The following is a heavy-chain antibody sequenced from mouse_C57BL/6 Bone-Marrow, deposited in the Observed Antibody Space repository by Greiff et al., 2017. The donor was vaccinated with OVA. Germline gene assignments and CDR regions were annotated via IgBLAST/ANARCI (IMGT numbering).Heavy chain of an antibody. CDR1: GYTFTSYT. Sequence: VQLQQSGAELARPGASVKMSCKASGYTFTSYTMHWVKQRPGQGLEWIGYLNPSSGYTKYHQKFKDKAPLTADNSSSPAYMQRSSLTSEDAAVYYCARWGLRPFAYWGQGTLVTVSA. V-gene: IGHV1-4*01. CDR3: ARWGLRPFAY. J-gene: IGHJ3*01. D-gene: IGHD2-4*01. CDR2: LNPSSGYT.